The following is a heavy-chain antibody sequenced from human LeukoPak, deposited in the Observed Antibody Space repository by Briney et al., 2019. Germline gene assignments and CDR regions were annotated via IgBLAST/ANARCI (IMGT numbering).Heavy chain of an antibody. Sequence: PSETLSLTCTVPGGSISSHYWSWIRQPPGKGLEWIGYIYYSGSTNYNPSLKSRVTISVDTSKNQFSLKLSSVTAADTAVYYCARGRSAYYYEYWGQGTLVTVSS. CDR3: ARGRSAYYYEY. CDR2: IYYSGST. CDR1: GGSISSHY. J-gene: IGHJ4*02. V-gene: IGHV4-59*11.